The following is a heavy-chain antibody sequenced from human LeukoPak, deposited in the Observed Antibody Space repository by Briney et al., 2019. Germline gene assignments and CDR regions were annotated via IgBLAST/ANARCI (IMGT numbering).Heavy chain of an antibody. D-gene: IGHD3-9*01. CDR3: ARDPLRYLRVGHYDY. V-gene: IGHV3-21*01. J-gene: IGHJ4*02. CDR2: IDYDSSHI. Sequence: GGSLRLSCAASGFTVSSNYMSWVRQAPGKGLEWVSSIDYDSSHIYYAASVRGRFTISRDNARNSVYLQMNSLRVEDTAVYYCARDPLRYLRVGHYDYWGQGTLVAVSS. CDR1: GFTVSSNY.